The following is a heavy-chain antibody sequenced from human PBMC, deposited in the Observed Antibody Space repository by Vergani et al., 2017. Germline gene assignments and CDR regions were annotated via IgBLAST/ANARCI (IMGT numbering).Heavy chain of an antibody. D-gene: IGHD3-3*01. J-gene: IGHJ4*02. V-gene: IGHV1-18*01. CDR1: GYSFNSYG. Sequence: QVQLVQSGAEMKKPGASVNVSCKTSGYSFNSYGINWVRQAPGQGLEWMGWISAYNGNTNYAQKLQGRVTMTTDTSTSTAYMELRSLRSDDTAVYYCARDFYDFWSGYWDYWGQGTLVTVSS. CDR2: ISAYNGNT. CDR3: ARDFYDFWSGYWDY.